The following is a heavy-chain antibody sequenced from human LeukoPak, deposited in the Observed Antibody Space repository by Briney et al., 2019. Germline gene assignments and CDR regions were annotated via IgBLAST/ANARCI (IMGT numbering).Heavy chain of an antibody. CDR2: ISSSSSYI. CDR1: GFTFSSYS. D-gene: IGHD3-3*01. CDR3: ARGNHYDFWSGYFFDY. J-gene: IGHJ4*02. Sequence: GGSPRLSCAASGFTFSSYSMNWVRQAPGKGLEWVSSISSSSSYIYYADSVKGRFTISRDNAKNSLYLQMNSLRAEDTAVYYCARGNHYDFWSGYFFDYWGQGTLDTVSS. V-gene: IGHV3-21*01.